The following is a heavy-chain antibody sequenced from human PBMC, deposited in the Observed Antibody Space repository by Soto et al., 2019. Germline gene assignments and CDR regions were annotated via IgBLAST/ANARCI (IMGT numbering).Heavy chain of an antibody. Sequence: QVQLVQSGAEVKKPGPSVKVSCKASGGTFSSYAISWVRQAPGQGLEWMGGIIPIFGTANYAQKFQGRVTITADESTSTAYMELSSLRSEDTAVYYCARAPLIAAAASTRYYYGMDVWGQGTTVTVSS. V-gene: IGHV1-69*01. J-gene: IGHJ6*02. D-gene: IGHD6-13*01. CDR2: IIPIFGTA. CDR3: ARAPLIAAAASTRYYYGMDV. CDR1: GGTFSSYA.